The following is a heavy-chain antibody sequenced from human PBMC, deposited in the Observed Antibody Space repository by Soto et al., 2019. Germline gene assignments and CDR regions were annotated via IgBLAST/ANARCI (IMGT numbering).Heavy chain of an antibody. CDR2: ISYDGTYK. D-gene: IGHD3-10*01. CDR1: GFTFSNFA. V-gene: IGHV3-30-3*01. J-gene: IGHJ4*02. CDR3: ARGFAGLDYYFDF. Sequence: GSLRLSCAASGFTFSNFAIHWLRQAPGKGLEWVAVISYDGTYKYYADSVKGRFTISRDNSKNTLYLQMNSLRAEDTAVYYCARGFAGLDYYFDFWGQGILVTVSS.